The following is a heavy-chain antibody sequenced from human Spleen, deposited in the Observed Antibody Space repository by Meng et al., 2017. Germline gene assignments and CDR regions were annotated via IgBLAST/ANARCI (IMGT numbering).Heavy chain of an antibody. V-gene: IGHV4-4*02. CDR2: IYHSGST. Sequence: QVQLQESGPGLVKPSGTLSLTCAVSGGSISSSNWWSWVRQPPGKGLEWIGEIYHSGSTNYNPSLKSRVTISVDKSKNQFSLKLSSVTAADTAVYYCARDPKPFCSSSSCYHWFDPWGQGTLVTSPQ. J-gene: IGHJ5*02. CDR3: ARDPKPFCSSSSCYHWFDP. D-gene: IGHD2-2*01. CDR1: GGSISSSNW.